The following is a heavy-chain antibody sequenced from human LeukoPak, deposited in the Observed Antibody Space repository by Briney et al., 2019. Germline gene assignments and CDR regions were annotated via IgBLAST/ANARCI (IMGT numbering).Heavy chain of an antibody. CDR2: IYTSGST. Sequence: SETLSLTCTVSGGSISSYYWSWIRQPAGKGLEWIGRIYTSGSTNYNPSLKSRVTMSVDTSKNQFSLKLSSVTAADTAVYYCARDCSGGSCYPAGYYGMDAWGQGTTVTVSS. D-gene: IGHD2-15*01. CDR1: GGSISSYY. CDR3: ARDCSGGSCYPAGYYGMDA. J-gene: IGHJ6*02. V-gene: IGHV4-4*07.